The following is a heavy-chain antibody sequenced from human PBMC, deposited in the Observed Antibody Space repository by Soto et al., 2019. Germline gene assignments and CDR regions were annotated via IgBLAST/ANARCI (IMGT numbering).Heavy chain of an antibody. Sequence: QVQLVQSGAEVKKPGASVKVSCKASGYTFTSYAMHWVRQAPGQRLEWMGWINAGNGNTKYSQKFQGRVTITRDTSASTAYMELSSLRSEDTAVYYCARDGEYYDFWSGYFHNGMDVWGQGTTVTVSS. CDR3: ARDGEYYDFWSGYFHNGMDV. V-gene: IGHV1-3*01. D-gene: IGHD3-3*01. CDR1: GYTFTSYA. J-gene: IGHJ6*02. CDR2: INAGNGNT.